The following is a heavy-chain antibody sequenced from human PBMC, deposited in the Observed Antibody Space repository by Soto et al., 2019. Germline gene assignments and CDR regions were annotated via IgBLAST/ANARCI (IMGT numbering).Heavy chain of an antibody. D-gene: IGHD3-3*01. CDR2: IWYDGSNK. J-gene: IGHJ6*01. CDR3: NPVNPITICRGVIPPNFYGLDV. V-gene: IGHV3-33*01. CDR1: GFTFSSYG. Sequence: GGSLRLSCAASGFTFSSYGMHWVRQAPGKGLEWVAVIWYDGSNKYYADSVKGRFTISRDNSKNTLYLQMNSLRAEDTAVYYCNPVNPITICRGVIPPNFYGLDVWGHGTTVTAPS.